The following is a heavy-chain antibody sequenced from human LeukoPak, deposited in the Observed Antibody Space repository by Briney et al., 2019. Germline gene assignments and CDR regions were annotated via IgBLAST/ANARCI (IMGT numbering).Heavy chain of an antibody. CDR2: IYYSGST. V-gene: IGHV4-59*01. D-gene: IGHD2-15*01. CDR3: ARDRVVVAATTYYYYGMDV. CDR1: GGSISSYY. Sequence: SETLSLTCTVPGGSISSYYWSWIRQPPGKGLEWIGYIYYSGSTNYNPSLKSRVTISVDTSKNQFSLKLSSVTAADTAVYYCARDRVVVAATTYYYYGMDVWGQGTTVTVSS. J-gene: IGHJ6*02.